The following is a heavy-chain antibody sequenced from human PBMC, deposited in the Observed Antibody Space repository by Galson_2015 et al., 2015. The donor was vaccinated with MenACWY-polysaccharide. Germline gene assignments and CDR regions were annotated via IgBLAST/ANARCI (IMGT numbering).Heavy chain of an antibody. D-gene: IGHD6-6*01. J-gene: IGHJ4*02. CDR2: INSDGIST. V-gene: IGHV3-74*01. CDR3: ARAGLRAAQAS. Sequence: SLRLSCAASGFTFSTSSLRWLRPAPGIGRVWCSNINSDGISTSYAYSVKGRFPIARYDAKNILYLQMNSPRAEDTAVYYGARAGLRAAQASRGQGPLVPVSS. CDR1: GFTFSTSS.